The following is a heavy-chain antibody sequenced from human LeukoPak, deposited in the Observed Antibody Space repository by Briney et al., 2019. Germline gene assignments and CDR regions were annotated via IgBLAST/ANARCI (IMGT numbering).Heavy chain of an antibody. D-gene: IGHD5-24*01. J-gene: IGHJ6*03. Sequence: GGSLRLSCAASGFTFSSYSMNWVRQAPGKGLEWVSSISSSSSYIYYADSVKGRFTISRDNAKNSLYLQMNSLRAEDTAVYYCARVEDGYKAPSDYYYYMDVWGEGTTVTVSS. CDR3: ARVEDGYKAPSDYYYYMDV. CDR1: GFTFSSYS. V-gene: IGHV3-21*01. CDR2: ISSSSSYI.